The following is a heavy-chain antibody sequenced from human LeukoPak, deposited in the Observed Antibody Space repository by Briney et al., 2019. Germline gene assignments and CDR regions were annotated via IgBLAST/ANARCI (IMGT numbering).Heavy chain of an antibody. J-gene: IGHJ3*02. CDR3: ARGRTSAFDI. V-gene: IGHV4-59*01. D-gene: IGHD3-3*01. Sequence: SETLSLTCGVYGGSLSSYYWSWIRQPPGKGLEWIGYIYYSGSTNYNPSLKSRVTISVDTSKNQFSLKLSSVTAADTAVYYCARGRTSAFDIWGQGTMVTVSS. CDR2: IYYSGST. CDR1: GGSLSSYY.